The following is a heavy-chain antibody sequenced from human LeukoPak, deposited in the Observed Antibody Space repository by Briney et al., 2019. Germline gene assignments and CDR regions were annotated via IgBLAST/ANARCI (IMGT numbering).Heavy chain of an antibody. CDR3: ARDFCSSTNCYTPQWFDY. J-gene: IGHJ4*02. V-gene: IGHV3-74*01. CDR2: INSDGSST. D-gene: IGHD2-2*02. CDR1: GFTFSSYA. Sequence: PGGSLRLSCAASGFTFSSYAMSWVRQAPGKGLVGVSRINSDGSSTSYVDSVKGRFTISRDTSKNTLSLQMNSLRAEDTALYYCARDFCSSTNCYTPQWFDYWGPGTLVTVSS.